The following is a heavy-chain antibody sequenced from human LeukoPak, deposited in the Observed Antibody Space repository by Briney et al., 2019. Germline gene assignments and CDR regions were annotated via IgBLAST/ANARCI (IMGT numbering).Heavy chain of an antibody. CDR1: GFTFSSYW. Sequence: GGSLRLSCAASGFTFSSYWMHWVRQAPGKGLVWVSRIEVDGSIATYADSVRGRFTISRDNAKNTVYLQMNSVRAEETAVYRCVRDFPRNWFGSWGQGTLVTVSS. CDR2: IEVDGSIA. J-gene: IGHJ5*01. CDR3: VRDFPRNWFGS. V-gene: IGHV3-74*01.